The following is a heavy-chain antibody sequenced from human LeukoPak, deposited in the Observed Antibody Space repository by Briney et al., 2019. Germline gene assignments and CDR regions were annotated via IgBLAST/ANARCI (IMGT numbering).Heavy chain of an antibody. CDR3: ARDRERWLQSAFDY. D-gene: IGHD5-24*01. CDR2: ISYDGSNK. J-gene: IGHJ4*02. V-gene: IGHV3-30-3*01. Sequence: GGSLRLSCAASGFTFSSYAMHWVRQAPGKGLEGVAVISYDGSNKYYADSVKGRFTISRDNSKNTLYLQMNSLRAEDTAVYYCARDRERWLQSAFDYWGQGTLVAVSS. CDR1: GFTFSSYA.